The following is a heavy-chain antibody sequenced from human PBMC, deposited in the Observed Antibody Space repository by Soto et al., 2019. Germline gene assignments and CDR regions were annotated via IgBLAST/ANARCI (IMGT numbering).Heavy chain of an antibody. CDR1: GGSMRNSF. D-gene: IGHD6-13*01. J-gene: IGHJ4*02. V-gene: IGHV4-59*01. CDR3: AAGEASSRNLAPYYLDF. CDR2: IHYSGTT. Sequence: ETLSLTCTVSGGSMRNSFWTLIRQPPGKGLEWIGYIHYSGTTSFFPSYNPSLRSRVTISEDTSKNQFSLKLLSVTTADTAVYFCAAGEASSRNLAPYYLDFWGQGTLVTVSS.